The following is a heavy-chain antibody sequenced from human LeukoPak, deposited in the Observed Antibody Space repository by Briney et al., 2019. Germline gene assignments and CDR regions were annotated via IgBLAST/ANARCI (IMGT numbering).Heavy chain of an antibody. CDR2: IYYSGST. D-gene: IGHD3-3*01. CDR1: GGSISSSSYY. CDR3: ARRPPPDFWSGYFDY. V-gene: IGHV4-39*01. J-gene: IGHJ4*02. Sequence: SESLSLTCTVSGGSISSSSYYWGWIRQPPGKGLEWIGSIYYSGSTYYNPSLKSRVTISVDTSKNQFSLKLSSVTAADTAVYYCARRPPPDFWSGYFDYWGQGTLVTVSS.